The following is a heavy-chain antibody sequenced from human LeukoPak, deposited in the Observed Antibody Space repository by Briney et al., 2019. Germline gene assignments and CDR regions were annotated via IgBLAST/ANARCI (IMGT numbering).Heavy chain of an antibody. V-gene: IGHV3-30*04. CDR1: GFTFSSYA. D-gene: IGHD3-22*01. Sequence: PGRSLRLSCAASGFTFSSYAMHWVRQAPGKGLEWVAVISYDGSNKYYADSVKGRFTISRDNSKNTLYLQMNSLRAEDTAVYYCARDGTHYYDSSGYYPRGWFDPWGQGTTVTVSS. CDR2: ISYDGSNK. J-gene: IGHJ5*01. CDR3: ARDGTHYYDSSGYYPRGWFDP.